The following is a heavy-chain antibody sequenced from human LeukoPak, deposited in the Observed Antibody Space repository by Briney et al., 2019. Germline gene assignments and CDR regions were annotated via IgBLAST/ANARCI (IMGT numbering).Heavy chain of an antibody. CDR1: GGSISSGGYY. CDR3: ARSGYSYGYSYFDY. J-gene: IGHJ4*02. D-gene: IGHD5-18*01. CDR2: IYYSGST. V-gene: IGHV4-31*03. Sequence: PSQTLSLTCTVSGGSISSGGYYWSWIRQHPGKGLEWIGYIYYSGSTYYNPSLKSRVTTSVDTSKNQFSLKLSSVTAADTAVYYCARSGYSYGYSYFDYWGQGTLVTVSS.